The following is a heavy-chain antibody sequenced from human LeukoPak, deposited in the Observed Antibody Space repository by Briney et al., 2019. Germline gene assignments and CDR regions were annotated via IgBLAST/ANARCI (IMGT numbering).Heavy chain of an antibody. CDR1: GFTFSSYS. CDR2: ISSSSGYI. D-gene: IGHD3-16*01. J-gene: IGHJ6*02. CDR3: ARDLFGGSCGMDV. V-gene: IGHV3-21*01. Sequence: GGSLRLSCAASGFTFSSYSMNWVRQAPGKGLEWVSSISSSSGYIYYADSVKGRFTISRDNAKNSLYLQMNSLRAEDTAVYYCARDLFGGSCGMDVWGQGTTVTVSS.